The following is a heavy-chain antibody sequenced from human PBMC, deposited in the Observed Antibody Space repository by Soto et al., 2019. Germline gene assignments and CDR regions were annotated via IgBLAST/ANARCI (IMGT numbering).Heavy chain of an antibody. V-gene: IGHV4-31*01. CDR2: IYYSGST. Sequence: QVQLQESGPGLVKPSQTLSLTYTVSGGSISSGGYYWSWIRQHPGKGLEWIGYIYYSGSTYYNPSLQXQVSIXXDTSKNQFSLKLSSVTAADTAVYYCARAFVATFDYWGQGTLVTVSS. CDR3: ARAFVATFDY. J-gene: IGHJ4*02. D-gene: IGHD5-12*01. CDR1: GGSISSGGYY.